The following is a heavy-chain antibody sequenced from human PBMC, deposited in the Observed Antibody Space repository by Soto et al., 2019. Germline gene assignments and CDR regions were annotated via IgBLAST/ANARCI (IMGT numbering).Heavy chain of an antibody. V-gene: IGHV3-48*02. D-gene: IGHD3-16*01. J-gene: IGHJ5*02. Sequence: EVQLVESGGGLVQPGGSLRLSCAASGFTFSSYSMNWVRQAPGKGLEWVSYISSSSSTIYYTDSVKGRFTISRDNAKNSLYLQMNSLRDDDTAVYYCARGVGMITFGGVGWFDPWGQGTLVTVSS. CDR1: GFTFSSYS. CDR3: ARGVGMITFGGVGWFDP. CDR2: ISSSSSTI.